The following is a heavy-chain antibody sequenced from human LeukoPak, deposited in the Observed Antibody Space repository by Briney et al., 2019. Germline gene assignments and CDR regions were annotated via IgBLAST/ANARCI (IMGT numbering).Heavy chain of an antibody. CDR1: GGSISSYY. CDR2: INHSGSS. CDR3: ARGPYSYDSSGAFDI. V-gene: IGHV4-34*01. D-gene: IGHD3-22*01. J-gene: IGHJ3*02. Sequence: PSETLSLTCTVSGGSISSYYWSWIRQPPGKGLEWIGEINHSGSSYYNPSLKSRVTISVDTSKNQFSLKLSSVTAADTAVYFCARGPYSYDSSGAFDIWGQGTMVTVSS.